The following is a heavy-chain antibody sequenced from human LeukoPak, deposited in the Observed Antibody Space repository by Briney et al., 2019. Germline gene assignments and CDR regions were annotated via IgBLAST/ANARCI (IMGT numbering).Heavy chain of an antibody. CDR2: ISGSGGST. J-gene: IGHJ4*02. D-gene: IGHD4-17*01. V-gene: IGHV3-23*01. Sequence: PGGSLRLSCAASGFTFRNYALSWVRQAPGKGLEWVSGISGSGGSTYYADSVKGRFTISRDNSKNTLYLQMHSLRAEDTAVYYCAKEASDYGDYRHDHWGQGTLVTVSS. CDR1: GFTFRNYA. CDR3: AKEASDYGDYRHDH.